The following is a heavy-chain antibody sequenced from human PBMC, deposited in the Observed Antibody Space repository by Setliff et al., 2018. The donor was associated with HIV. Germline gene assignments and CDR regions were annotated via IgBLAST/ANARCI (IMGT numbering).Heavy chain of an antibody. J-gene: IGHJ4*02. Sequence: SETLSLTCAVYGGSLNGYYWSWLRQSPGKGLEWIGEINHSGSTNYNPSLKSRVAMSVDTSKSQFSLDLTSVTPADTAVYYCARLRVISSSQTFDHWGQGMLVTVSS. CDR1: GGSLNGYY. V-gene: IGHV4-34*01. CDR3: ARLRVISSSQTFDH. CDR2: INHSGST. D-gene: IGHD3-3*02.